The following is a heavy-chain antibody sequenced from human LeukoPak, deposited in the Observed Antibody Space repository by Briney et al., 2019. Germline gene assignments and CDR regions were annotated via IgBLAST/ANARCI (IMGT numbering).Heavy chain of an antibody. CDR2: INHSGST. J-gene: IGHJ6*02. CDR1: GGSFSGYY. Sequence: SETLSLTCAVYGGSFSGYYWSWIRQPPGKGLEWIGEINHSGSTNYNPSLKSRVTISVDTSKNQFSLKLSSVTAADTAVYYCARVNWNYYDGMDVWGQGTTVTVSS. CDR3: ARVNWNYYDGMDV. D-gene: IGHD1-1*01. V-gene: IGHV4-34*01.